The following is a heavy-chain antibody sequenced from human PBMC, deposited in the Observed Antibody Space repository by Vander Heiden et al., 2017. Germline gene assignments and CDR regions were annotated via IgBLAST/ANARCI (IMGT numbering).Heavy chain of an antibody. J-gene: IGHJ3*02. CDR2: VYTGGST. CDR1: GFTVSSNY. CDR3: ARGFGSGTYYSDAFDI. V-gene: IGHV3-53*01. D-gene: IGHD1-26*01. Sequence: EVQPVESGGGWIQPGGSLRLSCAASGFTVSSNYMIWVRQAPGKGLEWVLVVYTGGSTYYADSVKGRFTISRDNSKNTLYLQMNSLRAEDTAVYYCARGFGSGTYYSDAFDIWGQGTVVTVSS.